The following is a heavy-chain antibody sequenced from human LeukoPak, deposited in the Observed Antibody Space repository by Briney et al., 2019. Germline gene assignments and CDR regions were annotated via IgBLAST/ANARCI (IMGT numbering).Heavy chain of an antibody. J-gene: IGHJ3*02. CDR2: IIPIFGTA. V-gene: IGHV1-69*05. CDR3: AGASLAYCGGDCYQHPDRHDAFDI. CDR1: GGTFSSYA. D-gene: IGHD2-21*01. Sequence: GASVKVSCKASGGTFSSYAISWVRQAPGQGLEWMGGIIPIFGTANYAQKFQGRVTITTDESTSTAYMELSSLRSEDTAVYYCAGASLAYCGGDCYQHPDRHDAFDIWGQGTMVTVSS.